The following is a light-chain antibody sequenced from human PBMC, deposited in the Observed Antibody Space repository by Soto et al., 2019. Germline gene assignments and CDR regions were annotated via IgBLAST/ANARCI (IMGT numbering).Light chain of an antibody. CDR2: DKN. V-gene: IGLV1-40*01. CDR3: QSYDSSLSGSTV. CDR1: SSNIGAGYD. Sequence: QSVLTQPPSVSGAPGQRGTISCTGTSSNIGAGYDVHWYQQLPGTAPKPLIYDKNNRPSGVPDRFSGSKSGTSASLAITGLQAEDEADYYCQSYDSSLSGSTVFGTGTKVTVL. J-gene: IGLJ1*01.